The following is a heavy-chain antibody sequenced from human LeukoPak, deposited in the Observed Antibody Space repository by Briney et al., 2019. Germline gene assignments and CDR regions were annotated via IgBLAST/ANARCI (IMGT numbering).Heavy chain of an antibody. CDR1: GYTFTSYG. CDR3: AREGLSVAFDI. V-gene: IGHV1-3*01. Sequence: GASVKVSCTASGYTFTSYGISWVRQAPGQRLEWMGWINAGNGNTKYSQKFQGRVTITRDTSASTAYMELSSLGSEDTAVYYCAREGLSVAFDIWGQGTMVTVSS. CDR2: INAGNGNT. J-gene: IGHJ3*02.